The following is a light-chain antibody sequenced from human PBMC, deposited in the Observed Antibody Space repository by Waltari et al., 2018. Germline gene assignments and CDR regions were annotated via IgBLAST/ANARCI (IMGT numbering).Light chain of an antibody. CDR2: DAS. CDR1: QSVSSY. V-gene: IGKV3-11*01. J-gene: IGKJ4*01. Sequence: EIVLTQSPATLSLSPGERATLSCRASQSVSSYLAWYQQKPGQAPRLLLYDASNRAAGIPARFSGSGSGTDFTLTISSLEPEDFAVYYCQQRDSLLVTFGGVTKVQI. CDR3: QQRDSLLVT.